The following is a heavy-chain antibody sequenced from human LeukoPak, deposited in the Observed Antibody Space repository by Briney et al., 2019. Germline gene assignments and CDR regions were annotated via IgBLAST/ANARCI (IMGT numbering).Heavy chain of an antibody. CDR1: GFTFSSYS. V-gene: IGHV3-48*01. CDR3: ARVGVSYDRLNDY. CDR2: ISSSSSTI. J-gene: IGHJ4*02. D-gene: IGHD3-22*01. Sequence: GGSLRLSCAASGFTFSSYSMNWVRQAPGKGLEWVSYISSSSSTIYYADSVKRRFTISRDNAKNSLYLQMNSLRAEDTAVYYCARVGVSYDRLNDYWGQGTLVTVSS.